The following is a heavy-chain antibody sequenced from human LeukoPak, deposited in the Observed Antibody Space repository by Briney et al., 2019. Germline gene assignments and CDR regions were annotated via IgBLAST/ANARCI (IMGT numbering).Heavy chain of an antibody. Sequence: SCKASGYTFTGYYMHWVRQAPGKGLEWVAVISYDGSNKYYADSVKGRFTISRDNSKNTLYLQMNSLKAEDTAVYYCARDFIAVDTDYWGQGTLVTVSS. V-gene: IGHV3-30-3*01. J-gene: IGHJ4*02. CDR1: GYTFTGYY. D-gene: IGHD2-21*01. CDR3: ARDFIAVDTDY. CDR2: ISYDGSNK.